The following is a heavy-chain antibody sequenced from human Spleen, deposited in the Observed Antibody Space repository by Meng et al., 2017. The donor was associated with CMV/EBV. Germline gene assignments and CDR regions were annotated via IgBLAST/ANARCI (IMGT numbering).Heavy chain of an antibody. Sequence: GGSLRLSCEASGFTFRTFEMNWVRQAPGKGLEWVAVISSDGRNKYYADSVMGRFTISRDNSKNTLYLQMRSLRAEDTTIYYCARDRSPLYDSSGRGVDYWGQGTLVTVSS. D-gene: IGHD3-22*01. CDR2: ISSDGRNK. J-gene: IGHJ4*02. CDR3: ARDRSPLYDSSGRGVDY. CDR1: GFTFRTFE. V-gene: IGHV3-30*04.